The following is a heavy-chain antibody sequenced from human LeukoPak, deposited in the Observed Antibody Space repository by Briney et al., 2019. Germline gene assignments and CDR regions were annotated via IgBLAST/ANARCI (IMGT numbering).Heavy chain of an antibody. CDR2: IYASGNT. Sequence: PSETLSLTCTVSGGSISTYYRSLIRQPAGKGLEWIGRIYASGNTNYNPSLKSRVTMSLDTSKNQFPLRLTSVTAADTAVYYCAREYSSSSGKNAFDVWGQGTMVTVSS. D-gene: IGHD6-6*01. J-gene: IGHJ3*01. CDR3: AREYSSSSGKNAFDV. V-gene: IGHV4-4*07. CDR1: GGSISTYY.